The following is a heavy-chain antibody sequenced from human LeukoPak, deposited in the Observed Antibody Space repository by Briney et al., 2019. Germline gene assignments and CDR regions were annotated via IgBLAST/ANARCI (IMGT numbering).Heavy chain of an antibody. CDR3: ARVGGYCSGGSCYRTGYYGMDV. J-gene: IGHJ6*02. Sequence: GGSLGLSCAASGFTFSDYYMSWIRQAPGKGLEWASYISSSGSTIYYADSVKGRFTISRDNAKNSLYLQMNSLRAEDTAVYYCARVGGYCSGGSCYRTGYYGMDVWGQGTTVTVSS. D-gene: IGHD2-15*01. CDR2: ISSSGSTI. V-gene: IGHV3-11*01. CDR1: GFTFSDYY.